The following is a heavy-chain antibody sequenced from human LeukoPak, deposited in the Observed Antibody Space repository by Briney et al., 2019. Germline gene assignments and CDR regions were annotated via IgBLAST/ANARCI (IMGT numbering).Heavy chain of an antibody. CDR3: ARELYRGLGNWFDP. CDR2: ISNVGSTI. J-gene: IGHJ5*02. V-gene: IGHV3-11*04. Sequence: PGGSQRLSCAASGFKFSDHYIDWVRQAPGKGLEWISFISNVGSTIYYAASVEGRFTISRDNAKNLLYLEMNGLRAEDTAVYYCARELYRGLGNWFDPWGQGTLVTVSS. CDR1: GFKFSDHY. D-gene: IGHD3-10*01.